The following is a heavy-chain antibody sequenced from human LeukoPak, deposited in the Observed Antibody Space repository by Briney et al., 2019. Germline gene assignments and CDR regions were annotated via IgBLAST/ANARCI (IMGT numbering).Heavy chain of an antibody. CDR1: GGSFSGYY. CDR2: INHSGST. D-gene: IGHD3-10*01. J-gene: IGHJ4*02. V-gene: IGHV4-34*01. Sequence: SETLSLTCAVYGGSFSGYYWSWIRQPPGKGLEWIGEINHSGSTNYNPSLKSRVTISVDTSKNQFSLKLSSVTAADTAVYYCARVSLYYASDYWGQGTLVTVSS. CDR3: ARVSLYYASDY.